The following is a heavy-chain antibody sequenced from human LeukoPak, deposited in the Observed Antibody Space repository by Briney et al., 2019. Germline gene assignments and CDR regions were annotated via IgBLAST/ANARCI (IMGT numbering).Heavy chain of an antibody. D-gene: IGHD6-13*01. CDR2: INPSGGST. CDR3: ARVKAAAGTFDP. Sequence: ASVKVSRKASGYTFTSYYMHWVRQAPGQGLEWMGIINPSGGSTSYAQKFQGRVTMTRDTSTSPVYMELSSLRSEDTAVYYCARVKAAAGTFDPWGQGTLVTVSS. J-gene: IGHJ5*02. CDR1: GYTFTSYY. V-gene: IGHV1-46*01.